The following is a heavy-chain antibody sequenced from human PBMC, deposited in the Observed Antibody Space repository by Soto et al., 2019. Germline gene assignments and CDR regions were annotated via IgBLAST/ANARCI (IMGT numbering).Heavy chain of an antibody. J-gene: IGHJ4*02. CDR1: ACSISCCGYS. D-gene: IGHD2-21*01. CDR3: ARGPPLLW. V-gene: IGHV4-30-2*01. CDR2: IYPSGIT. Sequence: SEILCLTCAVSACSISCCGYSWRWIRRPPGKGLECVGYIYPSGITYYNPSLNCRVTIPVVRSKNQFSLKLSFVTAADTAVYYCARGPPLLWWSQGSLVT.